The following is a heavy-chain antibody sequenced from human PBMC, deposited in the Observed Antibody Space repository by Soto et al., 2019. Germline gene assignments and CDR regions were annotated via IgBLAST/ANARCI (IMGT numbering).Heavy chain of an antibody. V-gene: IGHV1-18*01. D-gene: IGHD3-22*01. CDR2: ISAYNGNT. CDR1: GYTFTSYG. J-gene: IGHJ6*02. Sequence: ASVKVSCKASGYTFTSYGISWVRQAPGQGLEWMGWISAYNGNTNYAQKLQGRVTMTTDTSTSTAYMELRSLRSDDTAVYYCARRSGYYSNCFYYSMDVRRQGTTVTASS. CDR3: ARRSGYYSNCFYYSMDV.